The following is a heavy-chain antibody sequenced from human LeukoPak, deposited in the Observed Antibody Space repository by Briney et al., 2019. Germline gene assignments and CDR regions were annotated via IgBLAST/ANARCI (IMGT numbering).Heavy chain of an antibody. J-gene: IGHJ6*02. Sequence: ASVKVSCKASGYTLTSYGISWVRQAPGQGLEWMGWISAYNGNTNYAQKLQGRVTMTTDTSTSTAYMELRSLRSDDTAVYYCARDNPPNIVVVPAAIYGMDVWGQGTTVTVSS. D-gene: IGHD2-2*01. CDR1: GYTLTSYG. V-gene: IGHV1-18*01. CDR2: ISAYNGNT. CDR3: ARDNPPNIVVVPAAIYGMDV.